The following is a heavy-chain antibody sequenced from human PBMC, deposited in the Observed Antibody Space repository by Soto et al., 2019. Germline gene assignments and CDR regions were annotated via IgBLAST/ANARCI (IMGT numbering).Heavy chain of an antibody. CDR3: ARQIYDSDTGPNFQYYFDS. Sequence: GESLKISCKGSGYSFAGYWITWVRQKPGKGLERMGRIDPSDSQTYYSPSFRGHVTISATKSITTVFLQWSSLRASDTAMYYCARQIYDSDTGPNFQYYFDSWGQGTPVTVSS. J-gene: IGHJ4*02. CDR1: GYSFAGYW. CDR2: IDPSDSQT. D-gene: IGHD3-22*01. V-gene: IGHV5-10-1*01.